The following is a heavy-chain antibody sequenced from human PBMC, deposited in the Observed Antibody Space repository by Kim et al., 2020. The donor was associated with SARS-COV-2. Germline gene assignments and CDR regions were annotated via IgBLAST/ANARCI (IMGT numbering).Heavy chain of an antibody. D-gene: IGHD2-2*01. V-gene: IGHV3-9*01. CDR3: AKVESRYCSSTTCYVFDC. J-gene: IGHJ4*02. Sequence: GGSLRLSCAASGFTFDDYAMHWVRQAPGKGLEWVSGISWNGGIIDYADSVKGRFTISRDNAKNTLYLQMNSLRIEDTALYYCAKVESRYCSSTTCYVFDCWGQGTLVTVSS. CDR1: GFTFDDYA. CDR2: ISWNGGII.